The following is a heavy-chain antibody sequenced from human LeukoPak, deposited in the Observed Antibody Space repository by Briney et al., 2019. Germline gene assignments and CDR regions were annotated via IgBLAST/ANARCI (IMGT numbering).Heavy chain of an antibody. CDR1: GFTFISHA. D-gene: IGHD5-18*01. CDR3: SRGLDRGYAYGPLA. V-gene: IGHV3-64*01. Sequence: PGPSLRLAFAASGFTFISHAMHSVRPAPGKGLEYISSISDNGGITSYATSVKGRYTISRDNTNTLLYLQMGRLRVEHSTVCHCSRGLDRGYAYGPLAWGQGALVTVSS. CDR2: ISDNGGIT. J-gene: IGHJ4*02.